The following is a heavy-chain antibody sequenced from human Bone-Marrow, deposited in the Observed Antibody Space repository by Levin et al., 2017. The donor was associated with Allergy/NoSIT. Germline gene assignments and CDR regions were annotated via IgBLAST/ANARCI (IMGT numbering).Heavy chain of an antibody. CDR3: ARAGMIIFGGSQFDY. CDR1: GYSVSNGYN. J-gene: IGHJ4*02. D-gene: IGHD3-16*01. V-gene: IGHV4-38-2*01. CDR2: IYQSGST. Sequence: SQTLSLTCGVSGYSVSNGYNWGWIRQSPGTGLEWIASIYQSGSTYYNPSLKSRVTISLDTSKNQFSLKLSSVTAADTAVYYCARAGMIIFGGSQFDYWGQGTLVTVSS.